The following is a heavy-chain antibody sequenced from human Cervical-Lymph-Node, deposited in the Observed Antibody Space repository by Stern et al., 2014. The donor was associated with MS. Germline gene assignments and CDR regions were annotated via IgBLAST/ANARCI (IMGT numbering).Heavy chain of an antibody. CDR3: AREMGSVAVAGSPFDS. J-gene: IGHJ4*02. CDR1: GGTFSSNS. Sequence: VPLVESGAEVKKPGSSVKVSCKGSGGTFSSNSISWVRQAPGQGLEWMGGVLPILNTPHYAQRFQGRVTMTADESTSTAYMELSSLRSEDTAVYYCAREMGSVAVAGSPFDSWGQGTLVTVSS. D-gene: IGHD6-19*01. CDR2: VLPILNTP. V-gene: IGHV1-69*01.